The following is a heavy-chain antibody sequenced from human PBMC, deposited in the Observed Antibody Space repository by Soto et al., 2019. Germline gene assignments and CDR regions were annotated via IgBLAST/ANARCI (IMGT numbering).Heavy chain of an antibody. CDR2: IIPIFGTA. CDR3: AGRGYCSGGSRGCFDY. D-gene: IGHD2-15*01. J-gene: IGHJ4*02. Sequence: QVQLVQSGAEVKKPGSSVKVSCKASGGTFSSYAISWVRQTPGQGLEWMGGIIPIFGTANYAQKFQGRVTITADESTSTAYMELSSLRSEDTAVYYCAGRGYCSGGSRGCFDYWGQGTLVTVSS. V-gene: IGHV1-69*01. CDR1: GGTFSSYA.